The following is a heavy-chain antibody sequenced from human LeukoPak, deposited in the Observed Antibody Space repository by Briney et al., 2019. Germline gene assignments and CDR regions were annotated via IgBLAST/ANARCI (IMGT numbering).Heavy chain of an antibody. CDR3: AATPATVAGKGGSADY. D-gene: IGHD4-23*01. CDR2: IYYSGST. CDR1: GGSISSYY. Sequence: PSETLSLTCTVSGGSISSYYWSWIRQPPGKGLEWIGYIYYSGSTNYNPSLKSRVTISVDTSKNQFSLKLSSVTAADTAVYYCAATPATVAGKGGSADYWGQGTLVTVSS. J-gene: IGHJ4*02. V-gene: IGHV4-59*01.